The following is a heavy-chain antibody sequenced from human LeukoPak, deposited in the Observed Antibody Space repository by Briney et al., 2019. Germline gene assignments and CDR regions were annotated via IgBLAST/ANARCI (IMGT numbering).Heavy chain of an antibody. V-gene: IGHV4-59*08. CDR3: ARHGRTGSGRSRKTLNWFDP. CDR2: IYYSGST. CDR1: GGSISSYY. J-gene: IGHJ5*02. Sequence: PSETLSLTCTVSGGSISSYYWSWIRQPPGKGLEWIGYIYYSGSTNYNPSLKSRVTISVDTSKNQFSLKLSSVTAADTAVYYCARHGRTGSGRSRKTLNWFDPWGQGTLVTVSS. D-gene: IGHD3-10*01.